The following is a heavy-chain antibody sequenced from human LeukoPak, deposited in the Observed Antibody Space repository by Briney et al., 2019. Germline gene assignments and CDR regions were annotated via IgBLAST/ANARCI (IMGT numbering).Heavy chain of an antibody. CDR3: ARDRFYGDYAWFDP. V-gene: IGHV3-7*04. CDR2: IKQDGSEK. D-gene: IGHD4-17*01. J-gene: IGHJ5*02. CDR1: GFTFSSYW. Sequence: GGSLRLSCAASGFTFSSYWMSWVHQAPGKGLEWVANIKQDGSEKYYVDSVKGRFTISRDNAKNSLYLQMNSLRAEDTAVYYCARDRFYGDYAWFDPWGQGTLVTVSS.